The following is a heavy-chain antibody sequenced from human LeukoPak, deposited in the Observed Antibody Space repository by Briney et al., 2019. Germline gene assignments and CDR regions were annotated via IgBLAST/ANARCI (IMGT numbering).Heavy chain of an antibody. CDR2: ISGSGGST. V-gene: IGHV3-23*01. CDR1: GFTFSSYA. J-gene: IGHJ4*02. CDR3: AKATAMIVVVSKHFDY. Sequence: GGSLRLSCAASGFTFSSYAMSWVRQAPGKGLEWVSAISGSGGSTYYADSVKGRFTISRDNSKNTLYLQMNSLRAEDTAVYYCAKATAMIVVVSKHFDYWGQGTLVTVSS. D-gene: IGHD3-22*01.